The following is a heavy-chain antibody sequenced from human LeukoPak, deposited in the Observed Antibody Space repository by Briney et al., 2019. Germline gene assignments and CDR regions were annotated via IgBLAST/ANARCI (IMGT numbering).Heavy chain of an antibody. J-gene: IGHJ6*03. D-gene: IGHD6-6*01. CDR1: GFTFSSYG. CDR3: AKDGISSPHYYYYYYMDV. Sequence: GGSLRLSCAASGFTFSSYGMHWVRQAPGKGLEWVAFIRYDGSNKYYADSVKGQFTISRDNSKNTLYLQMNSLRGEDTAVYYCAKDGISSPHYYYYYYMDVWGKGTTVTVSS. V-gene: IGHV3-30*02. CDR2: IRYDGSNK.